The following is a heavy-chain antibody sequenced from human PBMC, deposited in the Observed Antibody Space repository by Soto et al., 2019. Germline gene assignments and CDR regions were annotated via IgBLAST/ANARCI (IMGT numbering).Heavy chain of an antibody. CDR1: GFTFRKHA. J-gene: IGHJ4*02. Sequence: EVQVLESGGALVQPGGSLRLSCAASGFTFRKHAMTWVRQAPGQGLEYVSSITASGSATFYAASVRGRFAISRDNAKSSFYLQMTSLRAEGTALYYGAKDVAGRGIDSWGQGTLVTVSS. CDR2: ITASGSAT. CDR3: AKDVAGRGIDS. V-gene: IGHV3-23*01. D-gene: IGHD6-13*01.